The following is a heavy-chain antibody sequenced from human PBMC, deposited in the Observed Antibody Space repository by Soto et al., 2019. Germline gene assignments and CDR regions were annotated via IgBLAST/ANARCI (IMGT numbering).Heavy chain of an antibody. V-gene: IGHV4-59*01. Sequence: TVSCGKIGGYCWSWIRQTKKKGLEWIGYMYNTGSTVYNPSFKSRVTISVDTSKNQFSLKLNSVTAADTAVYYCARDLWGYCGTDCYPLDVWGQGATVTVSS. CDR1: CGKIGGYC. J-gene: IGHJ6*02. CDR3: ARDLWGYCGTDCYPLDV. D-gene: IGHD2-21*02. CDR2: MYNTGST.